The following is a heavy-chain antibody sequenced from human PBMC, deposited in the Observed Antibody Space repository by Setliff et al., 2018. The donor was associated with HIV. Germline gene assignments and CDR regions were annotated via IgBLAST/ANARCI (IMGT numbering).Heavy chain of an antibody. Sequence: SETLSLTCAVYGGSFSAYYWSWIRQPPGKGLEWIGEINHSGSTNYNPSLKSRVTISVDTSKSQFSLRLNSVTATDTAVYYCVRGEYYDVSAIYHDDRWG. CDR2: INHSGST. CDR3: VRGEYYDVSAIYHDDR. V-gene: IGHV4-34*01. D-gene: IGHD3-16*01. J-gene: IGHJ1*01. CDR1: GGSFSAYY.